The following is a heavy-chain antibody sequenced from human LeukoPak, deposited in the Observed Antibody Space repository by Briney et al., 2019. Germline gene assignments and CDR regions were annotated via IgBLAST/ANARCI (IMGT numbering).Heavy chain of an antibody. V-gene: IGHV4-59*08. J-gene: IGHJ4*02. D-gene: IGHD3-3*01. CDR2: SFYSGST. Sequence: SETLSLTCTVFGGSISGFYWSWIRQPPGKELQWIGSSFYSGSTNYNPSLKSRVTISLDTSKNQFSLQLSFVTAADTAVYYCARQRFLEWYFDYWGQGTLVTVSS. CDR1: GGSISGFY. CDR3: ARQRFLEWYFDY.